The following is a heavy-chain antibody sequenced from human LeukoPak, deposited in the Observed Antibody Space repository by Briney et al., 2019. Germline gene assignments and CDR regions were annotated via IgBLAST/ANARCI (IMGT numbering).Heavy chain of an antibody. CDR1: GFTLITYS. Sequence: PGGSLRLSCTASGFTLITYSMNWVRQVPGKGLEWVSSISTSGSYIYYRDSVKGRFTISRDSAKNSLSLHMDSLRAEDTAVYYCVREALASSWPSYYYGMDVWGQGTTVTVSS. CDR3: VREALASSWPSYYYGMDV. V-gene: IGHV3-21*01. CDR2: ISTSGSYI. D-gene: IGHD6-13*01. J-gene: IGHJ6*02.